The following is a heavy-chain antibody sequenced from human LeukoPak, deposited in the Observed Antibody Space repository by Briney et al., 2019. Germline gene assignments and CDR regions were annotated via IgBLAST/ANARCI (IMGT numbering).Heavy chain of an antibody. CDR2: ISSSSSYT. D-gene: IGHD4-17*01. J-gene: IGHJ5*02. Sequence: GGSLRLSCAASGFTFSDYYMSWIRQAPGKGLEWVSYISSSSSYTNYADSVKGRFTISRDNAKNSLYLQMNSLRAEDTAVYYCARATTTVTTDWFDPWGQGTLVTVSS. CDR1: GFTFSDYY. V-gene: IGHV3-11*06. CDR3: ARATTTVTTDWFDP.